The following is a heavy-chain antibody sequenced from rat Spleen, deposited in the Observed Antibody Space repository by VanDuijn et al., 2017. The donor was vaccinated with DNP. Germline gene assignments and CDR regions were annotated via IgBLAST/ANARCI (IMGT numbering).Heavy chain of an antibody. CDR3: ARARQLLPNYYSLDA. J-gene: IGHJ4*01. Sequence: QIQLQQSGAELAKPGSSVKISCKASGYTFTNSYMGWIKQTTGQGLEYIGYINTGSGGTKYNEKFKGKATLTVDKSSSTAFMQLSSLTPDDSAVYYCARARQLLPNYYSLDAWGQGTSVTVAS. CDR2: INTGSGGT. CDR1: GYTFTNSY. V-gene: IGHV1-43*01. D-gene: IGHD1-6*01.